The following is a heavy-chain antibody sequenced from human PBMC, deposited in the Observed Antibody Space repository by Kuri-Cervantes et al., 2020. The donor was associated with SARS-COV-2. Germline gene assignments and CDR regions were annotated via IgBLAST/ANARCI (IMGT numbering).Heavy chain of an antibody. CDR1: GFIFSDYF. CDR2: INHSGGT. Sequence: GSLRLSCAASGFIFSDYFLHWVRQPPGKGLEWIGEINHSGGTNYNPSLRGRVTISTDTSKNQFSLKLNSVTAADTAVYYCARVHTYYDFWSGYLGPNWFDPWGQGTLVTVSS. V-gene: IGHV4-34*01. CDR3: ARVHTYYDFWSGYLGPNWFDP. J-gene: IGHJ5*02. D-gene: IGHD3-3*01.